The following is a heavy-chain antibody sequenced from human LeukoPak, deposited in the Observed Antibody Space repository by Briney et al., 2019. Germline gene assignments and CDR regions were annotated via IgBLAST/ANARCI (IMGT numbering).Heavy chain of an antibody. CDR2: IYSGGST. J-gene: IGHJ5*02. Sequence: GGSLRLSCAASGFTVSSNYMSWVRQAPGKGLEWVSVIYSGGSTYYADSVKGRFTISRDNSKNTLYLQMNSLRAEDTAVYYCARGVVGAKLDWFDPWGQGTLVTVSS. CDR3: ARGVVGAKLDWFDP. CDR1: GFTVSSNY. V-gene: IGHV3-66*01. D-gene: IGHD1-26*01.